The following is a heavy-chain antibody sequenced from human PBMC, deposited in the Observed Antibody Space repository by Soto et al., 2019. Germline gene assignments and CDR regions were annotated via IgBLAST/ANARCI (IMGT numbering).Heavy chain of an antibody. V-gene: IGHV3-30*18. D-gene: IGHD6-13*01. CDR2: ISYDGSNK. Sequence: GSLRLSCAASGFTFSSYGMHRVRQAPGKGLEWVAVISYDGSNKYYADSVKGRFTISRDNSKNTLYLQMNSLRAEDTAVYYCAKVGTAAGTGLYYGMDVWGQGTTVTVSS. J-gene: IGHJ6*02. CDR3: AKVGTAAGTGLYYGMDV. CDR1: GFTFSSYG.